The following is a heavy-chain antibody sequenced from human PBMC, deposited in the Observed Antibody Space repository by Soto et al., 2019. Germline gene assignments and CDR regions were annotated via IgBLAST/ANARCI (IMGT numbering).Heavy chain of an antibody. CDR3: ARLRSWDSSGWYMYYFDY. V-gene: IGHV4-39*01. J-gene: IGHJ4*02. CDR2: IYYSGST. CDR1: GGSISSSSYY. Sequence: QLQLQESGPGLVKPSETLSLTCTVSGGSISSSSYYWGWIRQPPGKGLEWIGSIYYSGSTYYNPSLKSRVTISVDTSKNQFSLKLSSVTAADTAVYYCARLRSWDSSGWYMYYFDYWGQGTLVTVSS. D-gene: IGHD6-13*01.